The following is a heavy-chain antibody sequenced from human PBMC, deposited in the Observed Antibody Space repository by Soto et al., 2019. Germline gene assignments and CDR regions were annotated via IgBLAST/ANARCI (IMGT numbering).Heavy chain of an antibody. Sequence: QVQLVQSGTEVKKPGSSVKVSCKASGGTFRNYPINWVRQAPGQGLEWMGSIFPLTDIPDYAQNFQARLTISADKATSTADMELSSLTSDDTAMYFCARGPLVVLNYFESWGRGTLVTVSS. CDR3: ARGPLVVLNYFES. CDR2: IFPLTDIP. CDR1: GGTFRNYP. J-gene: IGHJ4*02. V-gene: IGHV1-69*02.